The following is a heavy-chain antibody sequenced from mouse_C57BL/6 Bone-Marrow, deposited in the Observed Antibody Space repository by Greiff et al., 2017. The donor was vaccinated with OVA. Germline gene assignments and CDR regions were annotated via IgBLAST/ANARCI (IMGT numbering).Heavy chain of an antibody. CDR2: IDPSDSYT. V-gene: IGHV1-50*01. J-gene: IGHJ2*01. CDR3: ARASSLYYFDY. CDR1: GYTFTSYW. D-gene: IGHD6-2*01. Sequence: VQLQQPGAELVKPGASVKLSCKASGYTFTSYWMQWVKQRPGQGLEWIGEIDPSDSYTNYNQKFKGKATLTVDTSSSTAYMQLSSLTSEDSAVYYCARASSLYYFDYWGQGTTLTVSS.